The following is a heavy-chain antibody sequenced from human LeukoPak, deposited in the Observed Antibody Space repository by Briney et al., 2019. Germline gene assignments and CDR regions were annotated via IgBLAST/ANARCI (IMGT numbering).Heavy chain of an antibody. V-gene: IGHV3-11*04. Sequence: PGGSLRLSCAASGFTFSDYYMSWIRQAPGKGLEWVSYISSSGSTIYYADSVKGRFTISRDNAKNSLYLQLNSLTPEDTAVYYCARAEGKRVDGYDYYSYMDVWGKGTTVAISS. D-gene: IGHD5-12*01. CDR3: ARAEGKRVDGYDYYSYMDV. CDR2: ISSSGSTI. J-gene: IGHJ6*03. CDR1: GFTFSDYY.